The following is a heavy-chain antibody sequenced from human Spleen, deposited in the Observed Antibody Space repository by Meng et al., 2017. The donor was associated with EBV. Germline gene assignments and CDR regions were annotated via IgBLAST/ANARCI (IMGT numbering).Heavy chain of an antibody. CDR1: GGSISTDSW. CDR2: IHHSGST. V-gene: IGHV4-4*02. J-gene: IGHJ4*02. CDR3: ARANLKDLLRTYFDF. Sequence: VPLQQPGPGLVKPSGTLSLTCVVPGGSISTDSWWSWVRQPPGKGLEWIGEIHHSGSTNYNPSLKSRVSMSLDKSKSQFSLRLSSMTAADTAVYYCARANLKDLLRTYFDFWGQGTLVTVSS. D-gene: IGHD1-26*01.